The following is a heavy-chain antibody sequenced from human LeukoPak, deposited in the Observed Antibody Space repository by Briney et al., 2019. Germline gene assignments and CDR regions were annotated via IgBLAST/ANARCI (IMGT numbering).Heavy chain of an antibody. CDR1: GFAFSSYT. CDR2: ISSGSSDI. Sequence: GGSLRLSCAASGFAFSSYTMNWVRQAPGKGLEWVSSISSGSSDIYYADSVKGRFTISRDNAKNSLYLQMNSLRAEDTAVYYCARARYCITTSCYGFDYWGQGTLVTVSS. CDR3: ARARYCITTSCYGFDY. V-gene: IGHV3-21*01. D-gene: IGHD2-2*01. J-gene: IGHJ4*02.